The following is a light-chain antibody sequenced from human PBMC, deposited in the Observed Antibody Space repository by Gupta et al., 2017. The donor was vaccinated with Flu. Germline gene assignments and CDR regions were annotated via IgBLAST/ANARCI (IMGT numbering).Light chain of an antibody. CDR1: QSLSDTY. V-gene: IGKV3-20*01. CDR2: DTS. Sequence: EIVLTQSPGSLSLSPGERATLSCRATQSLSDTYLSWYQQKPGQAPRLLIYDTSRRATGIPDRFSGSGSGTEFTLTINRLEPEDFAVYYCQQHGSAMFTFGHGTKVDIK. CDR3: QQHGSAMFT. J-gene: IGKJ3*01.